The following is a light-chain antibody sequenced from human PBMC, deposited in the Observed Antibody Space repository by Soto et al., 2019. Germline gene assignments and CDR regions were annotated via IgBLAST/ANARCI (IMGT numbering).Light chain of an antibody. CDR1: QSVLYSSNNKNC. J-gene: IGKJ1*01. V-gene: IGKV4-1*01. CDR3: HQYYTTPWT. CDR2: WAS. Sequence: DSVMTQSPDSLAVSLGERATINCKSSQSVLYSSNNKNCLAWYQQKAGQPPNLIIYWASTRKSGVPDRFSGSGSGTDFTLTISSLQAEDVAVYYCHQYYTTPWTFGQGTRVELK.